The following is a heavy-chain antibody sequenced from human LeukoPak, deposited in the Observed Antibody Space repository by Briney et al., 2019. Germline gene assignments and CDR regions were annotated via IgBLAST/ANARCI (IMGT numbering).Heavy chain of an antibody. CDR2: IMSGGTT. Sequence: PGGSLRLSCAASGFTFNNCAMSWVRQAPGKGLEWVSLIMSGGTTYYADSVKGRFTISRDKSKDTLHLQMNSLRAEDTAVYYCAKDLPYSGWAFEIWGLGTMVTVSS. V-gene: IGHV3-23*01. CDR3: AKDLPYSGWAFEI. CDR1: GFTFNNCA. D-gene: IGHD6-13*01. J-gene: IGHJ3*02.